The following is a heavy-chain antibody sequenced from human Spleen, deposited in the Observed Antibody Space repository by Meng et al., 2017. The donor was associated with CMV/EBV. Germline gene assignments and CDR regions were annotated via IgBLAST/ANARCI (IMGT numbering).Heavy chain of an antibody. Sequence: GESLKISCKASGYNFTTYWLVWVRQMPGKGLEWMGIIYPGDSDTTYSPSFQGQVTISADKSISTTYLQWSSLKASDTAMYYCARQLDTRTWDNWFDPWGQGTLVTVSS. V-gene: IGHV5-51*01. CDR1: GYNFTTYW. CDR3: ARQLDTRTWDNWFDP. CDR2: IYPGDSDT. J-gene: IGHJ5*02. D-gene: IGHD2-2*01.